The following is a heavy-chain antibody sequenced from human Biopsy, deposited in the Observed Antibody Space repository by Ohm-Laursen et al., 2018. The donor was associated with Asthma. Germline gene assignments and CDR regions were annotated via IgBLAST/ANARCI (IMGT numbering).Heavy chain of an antibody. V-gene: IGHV3-11*01. D-gene: IGHD1-26*01. CDR2: ISSSGSTT. Sequence: SLRLSCSASGFSFSDYYMTWMRQAPGKGLEWVSSISSSGSTTYPAESVKGRFTISRDNAQKSLFLQMSSLRADDTAVYYCAKGGTYTTDRYAYWGQGSLVTVSS. CDR1: GFSFSDYY. J-gene: IGHJ4*02. CDR3: AKGGTYTTDRYAY.